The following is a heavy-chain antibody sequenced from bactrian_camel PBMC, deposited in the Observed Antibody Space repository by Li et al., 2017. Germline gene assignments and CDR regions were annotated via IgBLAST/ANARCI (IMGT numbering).Heavy chain of an antibody. CDR1: GLTFSRID. V-gene: IGHV3S40*01. CDR3: ASAAEP. J-gene: IGHJ6*01. CDR2: IGAGGTDT. Sequence: VQLVESGGGLVQPGGSLRLSCAASGLTFSRIDMSWVRQAPGKGLEWVSGIGAGGTDTYYADSVKGRFTISRDNAKNTVSLQMNSLKSEDTALYYCASAAEPWGLGTQVTVS.